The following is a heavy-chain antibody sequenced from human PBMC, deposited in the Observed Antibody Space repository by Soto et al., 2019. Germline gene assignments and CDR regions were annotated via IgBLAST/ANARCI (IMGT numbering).Heavy chain of an antibody. J-gene: IGHJ3*01. CDR1: GFTFSGYG. Sequence: PGGSLRLSCVASGFTFSGYGVHWVRQAPGRGLEWVALISYDGSITYYADSVRGRFTISRDNSKNTLYLQLNSLRTDDTVVYFCAREEFHYGPHVLDVWGQGTMVTVSS. V-gene: IGHV3-30-3*01. CDR3: AREEFHYGPHVLDV. CDR2: ISYDGSIT. D-gene: IGHD3-10*01.